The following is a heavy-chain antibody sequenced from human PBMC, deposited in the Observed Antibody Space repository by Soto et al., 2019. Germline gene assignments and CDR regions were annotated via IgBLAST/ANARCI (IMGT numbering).Heavy chain of an antibody. CDR1: GLTFSNYW. CDR3: ARPARECSSPGCAN. J-gene: IGHJ4*02. Sequence: EVQLVESGGGLVQPGGSLRLSCVVSGLTFSNYWMSWVRQAPGKGLEWVGNINQDGSESYYVDSVKGRFTISRDNAKNSLYLQMTSLRAEDTAVYYCARPARECSSPGCANWGQGTLVTVSS. V-gene: IGHV3-7*01. D-gene: IGHD2-2*01. CDR2: INQDGSES.